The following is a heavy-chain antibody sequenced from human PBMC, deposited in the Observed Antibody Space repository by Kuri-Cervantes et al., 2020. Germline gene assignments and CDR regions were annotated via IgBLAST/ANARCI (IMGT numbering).Heavy chain of an antibody. D-gene: IGHD3-16*02. CDR3: ARALAARKSYRSYMDV. V-gene: IGHV4-38-2*01. Sequence: SETLSLTCAVSGYSISSGYYWGWIRQPPGEGLEWIGEINHSGSTNYNPSLKSRVTISVDTSKNQFSLKLSSVTAADTAVYYCARALAARKSYRSYMDVWGKGTTVTVSS. CDR1: GYSISSGYY. CDR2: INHSGST. J-gene: IGHJ6*03.